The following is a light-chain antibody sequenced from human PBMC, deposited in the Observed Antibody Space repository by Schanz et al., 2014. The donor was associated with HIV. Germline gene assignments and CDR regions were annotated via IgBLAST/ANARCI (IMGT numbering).Light chain of an antibody. J-gene: IGLJ3*02. CDR2: EVS. Sequence: QSVLTQPRSVSGSPGQSVTISCTGTSSDGGSYNYVSWHQQRPGKAPKLMIYEVSKWPSGVSNRFSGSKSGNTASLTISGLQAEDEADYYCCSYAGSSTLVFGGGTKLTVL. CDR1: SSDGGSYNY. CDR3: CSYAGSSTLV. V-gene: IGLV2-11*01.